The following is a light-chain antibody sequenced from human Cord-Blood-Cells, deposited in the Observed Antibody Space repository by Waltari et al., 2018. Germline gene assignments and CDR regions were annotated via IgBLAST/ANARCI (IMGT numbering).Light chain of an antibody. Sequence: QSALTQPASVAGSPGQSITISCTGTSSDVGGYNYVSWYQQHPRKAPKLRIFDVSKRPSGVSDRCSGSKSSNTASLTSSGLQAEDEADYYCSSYTSSSTPYVFGTGTKVTVL. CDR3: SSYTSSSTPYV. V-gene: IGLV2-14*03. CDR1: SSDVGGYNY. CDR2: DVS. J-gene: IGLJ1*01.